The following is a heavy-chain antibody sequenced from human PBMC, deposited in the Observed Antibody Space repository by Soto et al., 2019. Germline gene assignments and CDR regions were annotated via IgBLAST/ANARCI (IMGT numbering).Heavy chain of an antibody. CDR2: INDSGGST. J-gene: IGHJ4*02. V-gene: IGHV3-23*01. Sequence: GGSLRLSCAASGFTFSSFAMSWVRQAPGKGLEWASAINDSGGSTYSADSVKGRFTISRDNSKNTLYLQMNSLRADDTAVYYCARRRDASGSYFDSWSQGTLVTVSS. D-gene: IGHD3-10*01. CDR3: ARRRDASGSYFDS. CDR1: GFTFSSFA.